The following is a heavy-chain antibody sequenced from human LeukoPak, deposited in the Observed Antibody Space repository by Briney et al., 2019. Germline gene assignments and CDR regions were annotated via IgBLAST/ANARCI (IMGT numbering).Heavy chain of an antibody. D-gene: IGHD6-6*01. CDR2: MNPNSGNT. V-gene: IGHV1-8*01. CDR3: ARGSAARPYNWFDP. Sequence: ASVKVSCKASGYTFTSYDINWVRQATGQGLERMGWMNPNSGNTGYAQKFQGRVTMTRNTSISTAYVELSSLRSEDTAVYYCARGSAARPYNWFDPWGQGTLVTVSS. J-gene: IGHJ5*02. CDR1: GYTFTSYD.